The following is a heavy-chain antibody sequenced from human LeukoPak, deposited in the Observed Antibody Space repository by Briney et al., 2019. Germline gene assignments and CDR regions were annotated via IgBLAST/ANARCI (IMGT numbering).Heavy chain of an antibody. CDR3: ARGTYYYDSSGYYYVVYFDY. Sequence: KPSETLSLTCAVYGGSFSGYYWSWIRQPPGKGLEWIGEINHSGSPNYNPSLKSRVTISVDTSKNQFSLKLSSVTAADTAVYYCARGTYYYDSSGYYYVVYFDYWGQGTLVTVSS. D-gene: IGHD3-22*01. CDR1: GGSFSGYY. J-gene: IGHJ4*02. V-gene: IGHV4-34*01. CDR2: INHSGSP.